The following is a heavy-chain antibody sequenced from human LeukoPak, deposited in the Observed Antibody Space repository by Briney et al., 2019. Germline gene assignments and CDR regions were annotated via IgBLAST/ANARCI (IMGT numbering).Heavy chain of an antibody. J-gene: IGHJ3*01. CDR3: ARGATVTTTSAFDF. CDR2: ISSSSSTI. V-gene: IGHV3-48*01. D-gene: IGHD4-17*01. Sequence: GGSLRLSCAASGFTFSDYSMNWVLQAPGKGLEWVSYISSSSSTIYYADSVKGRFTISRDSAKNSLYLQMNSLRAEDTAVYYCARGATVTTTSAFDFWGQGTMVAVSS. CDR1: GFTFSDYS.